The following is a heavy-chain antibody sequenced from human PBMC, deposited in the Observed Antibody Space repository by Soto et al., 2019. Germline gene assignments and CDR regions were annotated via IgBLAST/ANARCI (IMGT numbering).Heavy chain of an antibody. CDR3: AKDGGSGWYEEVGYYFDY. Sequence: PGGSLRLSCAASGFTFSSYGMHWVRQAPGKGLEWVAVISYDGSNKYYADSVKGRFTISRDNSKNTLYLQMNSLRAEDTAVYYCAKDGGSGWYEEVGYYFDYWGQGTLVTVSS. V-gene: IGHV3-30*18. J-gene: IGHJ4*02. CDR2: ISYDGSNK. CDR1: GFTFSSYG. D-gene: IGHD6-19*01.